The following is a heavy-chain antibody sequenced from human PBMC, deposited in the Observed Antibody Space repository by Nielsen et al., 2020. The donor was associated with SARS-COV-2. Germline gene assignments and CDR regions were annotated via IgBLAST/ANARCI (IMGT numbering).Heavy chain of an antibody. J-gene: IGHJ4*02. CDR2: ISDDGSEK. CDR1: GFPFSLYS. Sequence: GESLKISCTASGFPFSLYSMTWVRQAPGKGLEWVAVISDDGSEKYYADSVKGRFTISRDNSKNTLYLQMNSLRGEDTAVYYCARGNGWGSYFDYWGQGTLVTVSS. V-gene: IGHV3-30-3*01. D-gene: IGHD7-27*01. CDR3: ARGNGWGSYFDY.